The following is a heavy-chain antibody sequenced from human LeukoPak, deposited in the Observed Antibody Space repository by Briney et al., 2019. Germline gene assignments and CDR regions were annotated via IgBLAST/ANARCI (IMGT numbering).Heavy chain of an antibody. CDR3: ARSSRLHAFDI. D-gene: IGHD2-2*01. CDR1: GGSISSGGYS. Sequence: SETLSLTCAVSGGSISSGGYSWSWIRQPPGKGLEWIGYIYYSGSTYYNPSLKSRVTISVDTSKNQFSLKLSSVTAADTAVYYCARSSRLHAFDIWGQGTMVTVSS. J-gene: IGHJ3*02. CDR2: IYYSGST. V-gene: IGHV4-30-4*07.